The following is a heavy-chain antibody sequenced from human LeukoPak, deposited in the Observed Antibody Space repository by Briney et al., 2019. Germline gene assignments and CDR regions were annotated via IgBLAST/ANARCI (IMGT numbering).Heavy chain of an antibody. CDR2: VYSGGST. V-gene: IGHV3-66*01. CDR3: ASRDGSGWYDN. CDR1: GFTVSSKY. J-gene: IGHJ5*02. D-gene: IGHD6-19*01. Sequence: GGSLRLSCAASGFTVSSKYMSWVRQAPEKGLEWVSVVYSGGSTYYADSVKGRFTISRDNSKNTPDLQMNSLRADDTGLYYCASRDGSGWYDNWGQGTLVTVSS.